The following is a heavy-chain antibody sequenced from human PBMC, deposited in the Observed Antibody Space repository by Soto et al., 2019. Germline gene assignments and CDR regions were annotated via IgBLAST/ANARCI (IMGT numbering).Heavy chain of an antibody. V-gene: IGHV1-58*02. CDR2: IVVGSGNT. Sequence: QMQLVQSGPEVKKPGTSVKVSCKASGFTFTSSAMQWVRQARGQRLEWIGWIVVGSGNTNYAQKFQERVTITRDMSTSTAYMEVSSLGSEDTAVYYCAALNYDFWSGYSPYYYYMDVWGKGTTVTVSS. CDR1: GFTFTSSA. CDR3: AALNYDFWSGYSPYYYYMDV. D-gene: IGHD3-3*01. J-gene: IGHJ6*03.